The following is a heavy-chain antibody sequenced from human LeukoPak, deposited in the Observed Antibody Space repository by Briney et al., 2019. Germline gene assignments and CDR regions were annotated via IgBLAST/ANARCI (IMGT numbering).Heavy chain of an antibody. CDR1: GFTFDDYG. Sequence: GGSLRLSCAASGFTFDDYGMSWVRQAPGKGLEWVSGINWNGGSTGYADSVKGRFTISRDNAKNSLYLQMNSLRAEDTALYYCARGEGFYDFWSGYCGYWGQGTLVTVSS. J-gene: IGHJ4*02. V-gene: IGHV3-20*04. CDR2: INWNGGST. CDR3: ARGEGFYDFWSGYCGY. D-gene: IGHD3-3*01.